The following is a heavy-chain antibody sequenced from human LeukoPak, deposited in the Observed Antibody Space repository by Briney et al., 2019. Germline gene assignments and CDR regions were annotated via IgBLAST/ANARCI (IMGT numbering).Heavy chain of an antibody. CDR3: ARGRPYYFDY. Sequence: PSETLSLTCTVSGYSISSGYYWGWIRQPPGKGLEWIGSIYHSGSTYYNPSLKSRVTISVDTSKNQFSLKLSSVTAADTAVYYCARGRPYYFDYWGQGTLVTVSS. J-gene: IGHJ4*02. CDR1: GYSISSGYY. V-gene: IGHV4-38-2*02. CDR2: IYHSGST.